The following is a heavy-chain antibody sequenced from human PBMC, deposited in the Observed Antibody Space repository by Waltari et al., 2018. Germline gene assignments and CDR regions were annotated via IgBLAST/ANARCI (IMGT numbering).Heavy chain of an antibody. Sequence: QVQLQQWGAGLLKPSETLSLTCAVYGGSFSGYYWSWIRQPPGKGLEWIGEINRSGSTNYNPSLKSRVTKSVDTSKNQFSLKLSSVTAADTAVYYCARGYGSGSYFNGNWGQGTLVTVSS. J-gene: IGHJ4*02. CDR3: ARGYGSGSYFNGN. D-gene: IGHD3-10*01. V-gene: IGHV4-34*01. CDR1: GGSFSGYY. CDR2: INRSGST.